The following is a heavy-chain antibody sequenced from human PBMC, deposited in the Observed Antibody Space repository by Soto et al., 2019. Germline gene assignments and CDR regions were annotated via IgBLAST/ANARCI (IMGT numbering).Heavy chain of an antibody. V-gene: IGHV1-69*13. CDR2: IIPIFGTA. CDR3: ARAVKDFWSGYTDYYYGMDV. D-gene: IGHD3-3*01. J-gene: IGHJ6*02. CDR1: GGTFSSYA. Sequence: SVKVSCKASGGTFSSYAISWVRQAPGQGLEWMGGIIPIFGTANYAQKFQGRVTITADESTSTAYMELSSLRSEDTAVYYCARAVKDFWSGYTDYYYGMDVWGQGTTVTVSS.